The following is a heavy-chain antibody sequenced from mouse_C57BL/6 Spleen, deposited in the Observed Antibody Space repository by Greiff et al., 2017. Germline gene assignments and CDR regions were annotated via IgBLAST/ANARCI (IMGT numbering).Heavy chain of an antibody. J-gene: IGHJ3*01. D-gene: IGHD1-1*01. CDR1: GYTFTDYE. CDR3: TRWVTTVVATPY. CDR2: IDPETGGT. V-gene: IGHV1-15*01. Sequence: QVQLQQSGAELVRPGASVTLSCKASGYTFTDYEMHWVKQTPVHGLEWIGAIDPETGGTAYNQKFKGKAILTADKSSSTAYMELRSLTSEDSAVYYCTRWVTTVVATPYWGQGTLVTVSA.